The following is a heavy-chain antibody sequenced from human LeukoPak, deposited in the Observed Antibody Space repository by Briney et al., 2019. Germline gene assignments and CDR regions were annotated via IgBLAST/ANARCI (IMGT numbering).Heavy chain of an antibody. V-gene: IGHV4-34*01. D-gene: IGHD3-10*01. Sequence: SETLSLTCAVYGGSFSGYYWSWIRQPPGKGLEWIGEINHSGSTNYNPSLKSRVTISVDTSKNQFSLKLSSVTAADTAVYYCARDSPTMVRGQGRYYYMDVWGKGTTVTISS. CDR3: ARDSPTMVRGQGRYYYMDV. CDR2: INHSGST. J-gene: IGHJ6*03. CDR1: GGSFSGYY.